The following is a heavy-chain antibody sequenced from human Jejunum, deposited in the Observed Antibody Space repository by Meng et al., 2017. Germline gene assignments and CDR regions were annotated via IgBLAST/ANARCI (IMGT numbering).Heavy chain of an antibody. CDR1: GASIIDNNW. CDR2: IHHTGNI. CDR3: ARDLLGPAIAATGWFDP. V-gene: IGHV4-4*02. D-gene: IGHD6-13*01. Sequence: VQPQYSGPRLVKPSETLSLTCAVSGASIIDNNWWSWVRQAPGTGLEWIGEIHHTGNINYNPSLKSRVTMSLDKPKNQFSLEVTSVTAADTAVYYCARDLLGPAIAATGWFDPWGQGTLVTVSS. J-gene: IGHJ5*02.